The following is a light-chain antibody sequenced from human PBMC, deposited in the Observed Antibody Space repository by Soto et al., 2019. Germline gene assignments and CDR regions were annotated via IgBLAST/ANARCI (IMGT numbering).Light chain of an antibody. CDR3: QQYNNWPRT. CDR2: GAS. Sequence: EIVMTQAPATLSVSPGERATLSCRAIQSVSSNLAFYQQKPGQAPRLLIYGASTRATGIPARFSGSGSGTEFTLTISSLQSEDFAVYYCQQYNNWPRTFGQGTKVDIK. CDR1: QSVSSN. J-gene: IGKJ1*01. V-gene: IGKV3-15*01.